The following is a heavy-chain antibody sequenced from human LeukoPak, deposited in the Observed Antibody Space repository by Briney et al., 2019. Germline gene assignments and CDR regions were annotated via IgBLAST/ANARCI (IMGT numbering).Heavy chain of an antibody. CDR2: IIPIFGTA. CDR1: GGTFSSYA. CDR3: ACGYSYGSFDY. J-gene: IGHJ4*02. Sequence: GASVKVSCKASGGTFSSYAISWVRQAPGQGLEWMGRIIPIFGTANYAQKFQGRVTITTDESTSTAYMELSSLRSEDTAVDYCACGYSYGSFDYWGQGTLVTVSS. V-gene: IGHV1-69*05. D-gene: IGHD5-18*01.